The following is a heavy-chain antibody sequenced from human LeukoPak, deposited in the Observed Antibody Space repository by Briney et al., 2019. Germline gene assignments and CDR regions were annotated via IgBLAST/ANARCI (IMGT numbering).Heavy chain of an antibody. D-gene: IGHD3-22*01. CDR3: ARAYYDSTDYYYYGMDV. Sequence: GASVKVSRKASGYTFTSYGISWVRQAPGQGLEWMGWISAYNGNTNYAQKLQGRVTMTTDTSTSTAYMELRSLRSDDTAVYYCARAYYDSTDYYYYGMDVWGQGTTVTVSS. J-gene: IGHJ6*02. V-gene: IGHV1-18*01. CDR1: GYTFTSYG. CDR2: ISAYNGNT.